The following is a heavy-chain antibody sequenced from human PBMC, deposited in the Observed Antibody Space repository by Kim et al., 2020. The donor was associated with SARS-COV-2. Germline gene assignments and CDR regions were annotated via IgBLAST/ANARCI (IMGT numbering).Heavy chain of an antibody. V-gene: IGHV4-59*01. Sequence: NPSLKSRVTISVDTSKNQFSLKLSSVTAADTAVYYCASTIRSGYDRDFDYWGQGTLVTVSS. J-gene: IGHJ4*02. CDR3: ASTIRSGYDRDFDY. D-gene: IGHD5-12*01.